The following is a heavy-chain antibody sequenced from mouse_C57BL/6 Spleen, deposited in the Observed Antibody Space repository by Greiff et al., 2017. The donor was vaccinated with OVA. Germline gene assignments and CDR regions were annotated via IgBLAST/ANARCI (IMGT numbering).Heavy chain of an antibody. Sequence: EVQLQQSGPELVKPGASVKIPCKASGYTFTDYNMDWVKQSPGKSLEWIGDINPNNGGTIYNQKFKGKATLTVDKSSSTAYMELGSLTSEDSAVYYGTIGGLAYWGQGTLVTVSA. CDR2: INPNNGGT. CDR1: GYTFTDYN. J-gene: IGHJ3*01. V-gene: IGHV1-18*01. CDR3: TIGGLAY. D-gene: IGHD2-14*01.